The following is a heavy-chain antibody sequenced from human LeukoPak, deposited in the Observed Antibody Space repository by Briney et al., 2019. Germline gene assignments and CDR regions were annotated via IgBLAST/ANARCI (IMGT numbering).Heavy chain of an antibody. CDR2: IYYSGSA. D-gene: IGHD3-16*02. V-gene: IGHV4-59*01. CDR3: AKDIVITFGGVIVN. J-gene: IGHJ4*02. Sequence: SETLSLTCIVSGGSISSYYWSWIRQPPGKGLEWIGYIYYSGSANYNPSLKSRVTISVDTSKNQFSLKLKSMTAADTAVYYCAKDIVITFGGVIVNWGQGTLVTVSS. CDR1: GGSISSYY.